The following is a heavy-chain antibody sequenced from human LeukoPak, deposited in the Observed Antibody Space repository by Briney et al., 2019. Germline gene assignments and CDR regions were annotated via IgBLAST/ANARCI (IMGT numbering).Heavy chain of an antibody. Sequence: PGGSLRLSCVASGFTFSSYAMHWVRQAPGKGLEWVAVISYDGSNKYYADSVKGRFTISRDNSKNTLYLQMNSLRADDTAVYYCARVVSGGWYSFDYWGQGTLLTVSS. J-gene: IGHJ4*02. CDR3: ARVVSGGWYSFDY. V-gene: IGHV3-30-3*01. D-gene: IGHD6-19*01. CDR1: GFTFSSYA. CDR2: ISYDGSNK.